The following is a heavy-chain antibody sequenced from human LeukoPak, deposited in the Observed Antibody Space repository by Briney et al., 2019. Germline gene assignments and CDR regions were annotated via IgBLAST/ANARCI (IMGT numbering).Heavy chain of an antibody. CDR3: ATYRQVLLPFES. CDR1: GFTFRSYW. J-gene: IGHJ4*02. D-gene: IGHD2-8*02. V-gene: IGHV3-74*01. Sequence: GGSLRLSCAASGFTFRSYWMHWVRQAPGKGLVWVSRINSDGSRTSYADSVKGRFTISRDDSKNTLYLQMNSLRAEDTAIYYCATYRQVLLPFESWGQGTLVTVSS. CDR2: INSDGSRT.